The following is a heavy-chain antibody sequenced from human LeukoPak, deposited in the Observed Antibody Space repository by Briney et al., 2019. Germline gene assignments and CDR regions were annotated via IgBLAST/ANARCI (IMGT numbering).Heavy chain of an antibody. CDR1: GFIVSSDH. J-gene: IGHJ6*03. Sequence: GGSLRLSCAASGFIVSSDHMGWVRQAPGKGLEWVSAIHSGGTTYYADSVRGRFTISRDNRKNTLYLQMNSLRGEDTAIYYCAREAEILTGYRPTYYYYYMDVWGKGTTVTVSS. CDR2: IHSGGTT. CDR3: AREAEILTGYRPTYYYYYMDV. D-gene: IGHD3-9*01. V-gene: IGHV3-53*01.